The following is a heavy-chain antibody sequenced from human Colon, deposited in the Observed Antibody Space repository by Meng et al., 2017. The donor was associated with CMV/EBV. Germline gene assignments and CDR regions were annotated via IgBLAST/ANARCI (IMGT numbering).Heavy chain of an antibody. CDR1: GFTFRNYA. CDR2: ISSSSREI. CDR3: ATTIVVLPAATTDY. Sequence: GGSLRLSCAASGFTFRNYAMSWVRQAPGKGLEWLSFISSSSREIYYADSVKSRFTISRDNAKNSLYLQMNSLRAEDSAVYYCATTIVVLPAATTDYWGQGTPVTVSS. V-gene: IGHV3-21*01. D-gene: IGHD2-2*01. J-gene: IGHJ4*02.